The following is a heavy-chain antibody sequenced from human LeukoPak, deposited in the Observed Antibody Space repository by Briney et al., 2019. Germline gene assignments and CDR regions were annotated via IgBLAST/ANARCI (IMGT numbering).Heavy chain of an antibody. CDR3: AKGGLYRGSGSYYADY. CDR1: GFAFSTYW. CDR2: ITSDGSTT. D-gene: IGHD3-10*01. Sequence: PGGSLRLSCAASGFAFSTYWMHWFRQAPGKGLVWVSRITSDGSTTTYADSVKGRFTISRDNSKNTLYLQMNSLRAEDTAVYYCAKGGLYRGSGSYYADYWGQGTLVTVSS. V-gene: IGHV3-74*01. J-gene: IGHJ4*02.